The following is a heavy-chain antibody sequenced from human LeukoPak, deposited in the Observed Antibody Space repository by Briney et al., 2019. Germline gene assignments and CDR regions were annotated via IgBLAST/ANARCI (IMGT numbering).Heavy chain of an antibody. J-gene: IGHJ4*02. Sequence: GGSLRLSCAASGFTLSSFAMNCVRQAPGKGLQWVSTISDSGGSTHYADSGKGRFTISRDNSKNTLYLQMNSLRDEDTAVYYCAKDYCSRTLCRFDYWGPGNPGH. CDR3: AKDYCSRTLCRFDY. CDR2: ISDSGGST. D-gene: IGHD2-2*01. V-gene: IGHV3-23*01. CDR1: GFTLSSFA.